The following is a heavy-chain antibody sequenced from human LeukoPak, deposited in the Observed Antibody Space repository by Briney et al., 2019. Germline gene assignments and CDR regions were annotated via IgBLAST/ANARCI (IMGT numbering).Heavy chain of an antibody. V-gene: IGHV3-23*01. Sequence: PGGSLRLSCAASGFTFSNYAMSWVRQAPGKGLEWVSVISGRGDSTYYTDSVKGRFTISRDNSKNTLYLQMNSLRAEDTAVYYCARALRAVRGYYFDYWGQGTLVTVSS. D-gene: IGHD3-10*01. CDR1: GFTFSNYA. CDR2: ISGRGDST. J-gene: IGHJ4*02. CDR3: ARALRAVRGYYFDY.